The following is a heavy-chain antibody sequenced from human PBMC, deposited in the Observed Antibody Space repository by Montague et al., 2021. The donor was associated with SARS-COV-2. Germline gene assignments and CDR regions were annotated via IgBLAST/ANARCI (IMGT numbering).Heavy chain of an antibody. D-gene: IGHD6-19*01. CDR2: INYSGKT. J-gene: IGHJ2*01. CDR1: GGSISSGTYY. CDR3: ARRAQWQLSWFFDL. V-gene: IGHV4-39*01. Sequence: LSLPFPVSGGSISSGTYYWGWVRQPPGKGLEWIGTINYSGKTYYNPSLKSRVTISVDTSKNQFSLKVTSVTAADTAVYYCARRAQWQLSWFFDLWGRGTLVTVSS.